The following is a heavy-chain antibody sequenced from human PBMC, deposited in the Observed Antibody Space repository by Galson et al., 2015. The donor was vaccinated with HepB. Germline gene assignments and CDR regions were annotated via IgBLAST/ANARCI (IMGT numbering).Heavy chain of an antibody. V-gene: IGHV4-4*07. Sequence: SETLSLTCTVSGGSISGYYWSWIRQPAGKGLEWIERIHTSGSTNYNPSLESRVTMSVDTSKNQFSLRLSSVTAADTAVYYCAREGDLWSGYPYYYYYYMDVWDKGTTVTVSS. CDR3: AREGDLWSGYPYYYYYYMDV. CDR1: GGSISGYY. CDR2: IHTSGST. J-gene: IGHJ6*03. D-gene: IGHD3-3*01.